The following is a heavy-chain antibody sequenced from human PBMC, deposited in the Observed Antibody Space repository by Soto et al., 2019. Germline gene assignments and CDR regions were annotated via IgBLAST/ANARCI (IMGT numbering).Heavy chain of an antibody. Sequence: ASVKVSCKASGYTFTSYGISWVRQAPGQGLEWMGWISAYNGNTNYAQKLQGRVTMTTDTSTSTAYMELRSLRSDDTAVYYCARDRDIVVVPAAISNYYYGMDVWGQRTTGTLS. CDR2: ISAYNGNT. D-gene: IGHD2-2*02. CDR1: GYTFTSYG. V-gene: IGHV1-18*04. CDR3: ARDRDIVVVPAAISNYYYGMDV. J-gene: IGHJ6*02.